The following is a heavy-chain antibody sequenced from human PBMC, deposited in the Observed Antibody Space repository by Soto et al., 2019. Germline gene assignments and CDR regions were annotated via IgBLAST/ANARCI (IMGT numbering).Heavy chain of an antibody. V-gene: IGHV1-69*06. CDR3: ASSVYCGGDCYGTWFDP. CDR2: IIPIFGTA. CDR1: GGTFSSYA. D-gene: IGHD2-21*02. J-gene: IGHJ5*02. Sequence: SVKVSCKASGGTFSSYAISWVRQAPGQGLEWMGGIIPIFGTANYAQKFQGRVTITADKSTSTAYMELSSLRSEDTAVYYCASSVYCGGDCYGTWFDPWGQGTLVTVSS.